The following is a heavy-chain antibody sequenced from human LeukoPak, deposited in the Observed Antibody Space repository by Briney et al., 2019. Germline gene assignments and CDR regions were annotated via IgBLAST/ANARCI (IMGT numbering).Heavy chain of an antibody. CDR3: TTDGVGVEGATYDN. J-gene: IGHJ4*02. CDR2: IKAKAHGGTI. Sequence: PGGSLRLSCAASGFTFINAWTAWVRQAPGKGLEWVGRIKAKAHGGTIEYAAPVKGRFTISRDDSKNTLYPQMNSLKTEDTAVYYCTTDGVGVEGATYDNWGQGTLVSVS. CDR1: GFTFINAW. D-gene: IGHD1-26*01. V-gene: IGHV3-15*01.